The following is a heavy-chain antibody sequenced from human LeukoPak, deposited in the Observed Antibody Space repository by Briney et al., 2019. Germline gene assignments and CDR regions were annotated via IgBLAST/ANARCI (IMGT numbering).Heavy chain of an antibody. CDR1: GYTFTGYY. D-gene: IGHD2-2*01. J-gene: IGHJ6*02. CDR2: ISTYNGNT. Sequence: ASVNVSCKASGYTFTGYYMHWVRQAPGQGLEWMGWISTYNGNTKYVEKLQDRVTLTTDPSTDTAYMELRSLRSDDTAVYYCARDVEIEPAVAYYYYGMDVWGQGTTVTVSS. V-gene: IGHV1-18*04. CDR3: ARDVEIEPAVAYYYYGMDV.